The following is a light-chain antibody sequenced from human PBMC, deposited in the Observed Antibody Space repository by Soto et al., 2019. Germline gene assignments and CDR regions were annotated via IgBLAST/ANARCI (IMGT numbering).Light chain of an antibody. V-gene: IGLV2-14*03. Sequence: QSALTQPASVSGSPGQSITISCTGTSSDVGGYNYVSWYQQHPGKDPKLLIYDVSHRPSGVSNRFSGSKSANTASLTISGLQAEDEADYYCSSYTSSSTYVFGTGTKVTVL. CDR2: DVS. CDR1: SSDVGGYNY. CDR3: SSYTSSSTYV. J-gene: IGLJ1*01.